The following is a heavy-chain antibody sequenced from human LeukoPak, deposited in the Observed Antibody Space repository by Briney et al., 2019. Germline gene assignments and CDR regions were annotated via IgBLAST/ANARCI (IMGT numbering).Heavy chain of an antibody. D-gene: IGHD6-19*01. V-gene: IGHV3-30*02. J-gene: IGHJ5*02. Sequence: GGSLRLSCAASGFTFSSYGMHWVRQAPGKGLEWVAFIRYDGSNKYYADSVKGRFTISRDNSKNTLYLQMNSLRAEDTAVYYCAKDHTYSGGLYNWFDPWGQGTLVTVSS. CDR1: GFTFSSYG. CDR3: AKDHTYSGGLYNWFDP. CDR2: IRYDGSNK.